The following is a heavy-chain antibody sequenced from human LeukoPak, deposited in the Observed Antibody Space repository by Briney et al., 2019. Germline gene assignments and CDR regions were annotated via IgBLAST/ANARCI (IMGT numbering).Heavy chain of an antibody. CDR3: ARDLNIFPTVTTRDWFDP. J-gene: IGHJ5*02. Sequence: ASVKVSCEASGYTFTGYYMHWVRQAPGQGLEWMGWINPNSGGTNYAQKFQGRVTMTRDTSISTAYMELSRLRSDDTAVYYCARDLNIFPTVTTRDWFDPWGQGTLVTVSS. CDR2: INPNSGGT. D-gene: IGHD4-17*01. CDR1: GYTFTGYY. V-gene: IGHV1-2*02.